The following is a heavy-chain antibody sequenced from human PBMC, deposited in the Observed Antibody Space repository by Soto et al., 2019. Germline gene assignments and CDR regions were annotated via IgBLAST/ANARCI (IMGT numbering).Heavy chain of an antibody. CDR3: ARVHPGIAAADAPLWFDP. Sequence: SETLSLTCAVYGGSFSGYYWSWIRQPPGKGLEWTGEINHSGSTNYNPSLKSRVTISVDTSKNQFSLKLSSVTAADTAVYYCARVHPGIAAADAPLWFDPWGQGTLVTVSS. CDR1: GGSFSGYY. V-gene: IGHV4-34*01. D-gene: IGHD6-13*01. CDR2: INHSGST. J-gene: IGHJ5*02.